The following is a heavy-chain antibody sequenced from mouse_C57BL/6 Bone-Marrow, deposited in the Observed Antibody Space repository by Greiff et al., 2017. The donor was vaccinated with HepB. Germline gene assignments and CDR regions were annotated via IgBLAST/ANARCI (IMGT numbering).Heavy chain of an antibody. CDR3: ARNFYYAMDY. Sequence: VQLQQSGAELVRPGTSVKMSCKASGYTFTNYWIGWAKQRPGHGLEWIGDIYPGGGYTNYNEKFKGKATLTADKSSSTAYMQFSSLTSEDSAIYYGARNFYYAMDYWGQGTSVTVSS. J-gene: IGHJ4*01. CDR1: GYTFTNYW. V-gene: IGHV1-63*01. CDR2: IYPGGGYT.